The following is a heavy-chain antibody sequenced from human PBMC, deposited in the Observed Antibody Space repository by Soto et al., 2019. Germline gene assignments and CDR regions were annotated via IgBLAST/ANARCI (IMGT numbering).Heavy chain of an antibody. CDR1: GYTFTSYA. Sequence: ASVKVSCKASGYTFTSYAMHWVRQAPGQRLEWMGWINTDNGNTKYPRKFQGRVTITTDTSTSTAYMELRSLKSDDTAVYYCARLSGLLWFGESPNDAFDIWGQGTMVTVSS. CDR3: ARLSGLLWFGESPNDAFDI. V-gene: IGHV1-3*04. D-gene: IGHD3-10*01. CDR2: INTDNGNT. J-gene: IGHJ3*02.